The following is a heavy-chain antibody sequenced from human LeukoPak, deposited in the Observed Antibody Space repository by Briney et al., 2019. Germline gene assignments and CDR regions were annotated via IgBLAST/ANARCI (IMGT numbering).Heavy chain of an antibody. CDR2: IKQDESEK. J-gene: IGHJ5*02. D-gene: IGHD6-19*01. Sequence: VGSLRLSCAASGVTFSIYWMSWVRQTPGKGLEWVSNIKQDESEKYYVDSVKGRFNISRDKAKNSLYLQMNSLRAEDTAVYYCARDYAGGWHHFDPWGQGALVTVSS. V-gene: IGHV3-7*01. CDR3: ARDYAGGWHHFDP. CDR1: GVTFSIYW.